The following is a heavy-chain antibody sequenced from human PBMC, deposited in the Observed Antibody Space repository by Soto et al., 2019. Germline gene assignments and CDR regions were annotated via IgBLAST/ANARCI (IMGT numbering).Heavy chain of an antibody. V-gene: IGHV3-11*06. Sequence: SLRLSCTASGFTLSDYYMTWIRQAPGKGLEWFSYISSSSSYTNYADSVKGRFTISRDNAKNSLYLQMNSLRAEDTAVYYCARAIIPLTTIFYGMDVWGQGTTVTVSS. CDR1: GFTLSDYY. CDR2: ISSSSSYT. CDR3: ARAIIPLTTIFYGMDV. D-gene: IGHD4-4*01. J-gene: IGHJ6*02.